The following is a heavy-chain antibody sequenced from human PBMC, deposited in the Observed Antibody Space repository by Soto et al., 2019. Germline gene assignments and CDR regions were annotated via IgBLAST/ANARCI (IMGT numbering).Heavy chain of an antibody. J-gene: IGHJ4*02. CDR1: GFAFSSYG. Sequence: PGGSLRLSCAASGFAFSSYGMHWVRQAPGKGLEWVAVIWYDGSNKYYADSVKGRFTISRDNSKNTLYLQMNSLRAEDTAVYYCARDFIASIVVVVAALPDYWGQGTLVTVSS. CDR2: IWYDGSNK. D-gene: IGHD2-15*01. V-gene: IGHV3-33*01. CDR3: ARDFIASIVVVVAALPDY.